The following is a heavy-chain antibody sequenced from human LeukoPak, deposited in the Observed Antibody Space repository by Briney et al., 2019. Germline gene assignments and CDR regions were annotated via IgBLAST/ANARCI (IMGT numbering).Heavy chain of an antibody. Sequence: GTSVKLSCNASGYTFTSYGISWVRQAPGQGLGWVGWISAYNGNTNYAQKLQGRVTMTTDTSKSTANMELRSLRSDDTAVYYCARARGSTVTKVDYYFDYWGQGTLVTVSS. CDR2: ISAYNGNT. CDR1: GYTFTSYG. V-gene: IGHV1-18*04. J-gene: IGHJ4*02. D-gene: IGHD4-17*01. CDR3: ARARGSTVTKVDYYFDY.